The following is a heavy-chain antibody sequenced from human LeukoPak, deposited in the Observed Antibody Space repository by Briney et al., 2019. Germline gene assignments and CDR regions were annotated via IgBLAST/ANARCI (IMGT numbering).Heavy chain of an antibody. V-gene: IGHV3-23*01. CDR3: AKGTCIARRCYGNAFDI. J-gene: IGHJ3*02. Sequence: GGSLRLSCATSGLNISIYAMIWLRQAPGKELEWVSTLTGAGSRTDYADSVKGRITISRDTSKNTVYLQMTSLRAEDTAVYYCAKGTCIARRCYGNAFDIWGRGAMVTVSS. CDR2: LTGAGSRT. CDR1: GLNISIYA. D-gene: IGHD2-15*01.